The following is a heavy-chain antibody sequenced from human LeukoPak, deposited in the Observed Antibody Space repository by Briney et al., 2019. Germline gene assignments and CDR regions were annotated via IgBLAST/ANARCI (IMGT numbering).Heavy chain of an antibody. CDR1: GGSISSYF. CDR2: IYYSGST. D-gene: IGHD2-21*02. V-gene: IGHV4-59*01. CDR3: ARDEETGFDP. J-gene: IGHJ5*02. Sequence: SETLSLTCTVSGGSISSYFWSWIRQPPGQGLEWIGYIYYSGSTNYNPSLKSRVTISVDTSKNQFSLKLSSVTAADTAVYYCARDEETGFDPWGQGTLVTVPS.